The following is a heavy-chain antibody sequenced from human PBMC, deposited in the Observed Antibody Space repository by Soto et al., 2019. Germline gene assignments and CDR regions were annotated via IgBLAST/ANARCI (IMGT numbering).Heavy chain of an antibody. CDR2: IYYSGST. CDR3: ARAGSAYSFDY. V-gene: IGHV4-31*03. D-gene: IGHD3-3*01. Sequence: SETLSLTCTVSGGSISSGGYYWSWIRQHPGKGLEWIGYIYYSGSTYYNPSLKSRVTISLHTSKNQFSLKLSSVTAADTAVYYCARAGSAYSFDYWGQGTLVTVSS. J-gene: IGHJ4*02. CDR1: GGSISSGGYY.